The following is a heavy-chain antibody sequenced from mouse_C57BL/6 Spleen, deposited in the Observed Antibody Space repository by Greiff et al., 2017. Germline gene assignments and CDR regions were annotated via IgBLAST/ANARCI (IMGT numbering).Heavy chain of an antibody. Sequence: VQRVESGAELVRPGASVTLSCKASGYTFTDYEMHWVKQTPVHGLEWIGAIDPETGGTAYNQKFKGKAILTADKSSSTAYMELRSLTSEDSAVYYCTSGYYGNGDYWGQGTTLTVSS. J-gene: IGHJ2*01. CDR3: TSGYYGNGDY. V-gene: IGHV1-15*01. CDR2: IDPETGGT. D-gene: IGHD2-1*01. CDR1: GYTFTDYE.